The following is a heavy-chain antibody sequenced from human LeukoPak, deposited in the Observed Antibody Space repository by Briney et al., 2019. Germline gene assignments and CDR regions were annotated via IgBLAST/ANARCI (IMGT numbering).Heavy chain of an antibody. J-gene: IGHJ6*03. D-gene: IGHD1-7*01. V-gene: IGHV1-69*13. CDR1: GGTFSSYA. Sequence: SVKVSCKASGGTFSSYAISWVRQAPGQGLEWMGGIIPIFGTANYAQKFQGRVTITADESTSTAYMELSSLRSEDTAVYYCARDLKGRLELRNRCYYMDVWGKGTTVTVSS. CDR3: ARDLKGRLELRNRCYYMDV. CDR2: IIPIFGTA.